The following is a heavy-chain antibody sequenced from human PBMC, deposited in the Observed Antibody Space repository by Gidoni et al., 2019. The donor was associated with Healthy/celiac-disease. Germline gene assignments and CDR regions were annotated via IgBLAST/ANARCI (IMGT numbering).Heavy chain of an antibody. CDR3: ARVDQGGSGYFDY. Sequence: QVQLVQSGAEVKKPGSSVKVYCKASGGTFSSSALRWVRQAPGQGLEWMGGIIPHFGKANYEQKFQGRVTITADESTSTAYMELSSLRSEDTAVYYCARVDQGGSGYFDYWGQGTLVTVSS. V-gene: IGHV1-69*01. CDR2: IIPHFGKA. D-gene: IGHD3-22*01. J-gene: IGHJ4*02. CDR1: GGTFSSSA.